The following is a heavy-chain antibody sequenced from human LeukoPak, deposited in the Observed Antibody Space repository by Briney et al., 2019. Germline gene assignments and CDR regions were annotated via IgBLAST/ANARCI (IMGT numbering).Heavy chain of an antibody. CDR1: GGSFRGYY. Sequence: SETLSLTCAVYGGSFRGYYWSWIRQPPGKGLEWIGEINHSGSTNYNPSLKSRVTISVDTSKNQFSLKLSSVTAADTAVYYCARSLLWFGELLSFDYWGQGTLVTVSS. J-gene: IGHJ4*02. D-gene: IGHD3-10*01. V-gene: IGHV4-34*01. CDR3: ARSLLWFGELLSFDY. CDR2: INHSGST.